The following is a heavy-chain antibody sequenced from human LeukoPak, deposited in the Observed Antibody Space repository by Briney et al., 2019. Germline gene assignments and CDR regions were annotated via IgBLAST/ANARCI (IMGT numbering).Heavy chain of an antibody. D-gene: IGHD3-10*01. Sequence: ASVKVSCKASGYTFTSYDINWVRQATGQGLEWMGWMNPNSGNTGYAQKFQGRVTMTRNTSISTAYKELSSLRSEDTAVYYCARGYGSGSWSYYYYYYGMDVWGQGTTVTVSS. J-gene: IGHJ6*02. CDR2: MNPNSGNT. V-gene: IGHV1-8*01. CDR1: GYTFTSYD. CDR3: ARGYGSGSWSYYYYYYGMDV.